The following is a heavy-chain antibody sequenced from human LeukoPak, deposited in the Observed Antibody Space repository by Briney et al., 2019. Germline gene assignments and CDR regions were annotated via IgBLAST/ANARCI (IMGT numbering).Heavy chain of an antibody. D-gene: IGHD3-22*01. CDR3: ARGQGGDSSGYYYFDY. CDR1: GYTFTSYD. CDR2: MNPNSGNT. V-gene: IGHV1-8*01. Sequence: ASVKVSCKASGYTFTSYDINWVRQATGQGLEWMGWMNPNSGNTGYAQKFQGRVTMTRNTSISTAYMELSSLRSEDTAVYYCARGQGGDSSGYYYFDYWGQGTLVTVSS. J-gene: IGHJ4*02.